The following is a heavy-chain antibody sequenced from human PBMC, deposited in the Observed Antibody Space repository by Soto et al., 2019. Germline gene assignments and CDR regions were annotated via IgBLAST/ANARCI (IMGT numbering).Heavy chain of an antibody. D-gene: IGHD7-27*01. Sequence: VQLVESGGGVVQPGRSLRLSCAASGFTFPRFGMHWVRQAPGKGLEWVALITYEGSQIYYADAVKGRFTISRDNGDNTLSLQMDNLKTEDTATYFCAKGRGEMNWANYYGLDVWGQGTTVTVS. CDR3: AKGRGEMNWANYYGLDV. CDR1: GFTFPRFG. V-gene: IGHV3-30*18. J-gene: IGHJ6*02. CDR2: ITYEGSQI.